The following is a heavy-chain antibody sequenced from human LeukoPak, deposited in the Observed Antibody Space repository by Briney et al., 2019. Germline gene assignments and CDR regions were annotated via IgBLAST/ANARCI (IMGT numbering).Heavy chain of an antibody. CDR2: FDPEDGET. Sequence: GASVKVSCKVSGYTLTELSMHWVRQAPGKGLEWMGGFDPEDGETIYAQKFQGRVTMTEDTSTDTAYMELSSLRSEDTAVYYCATTNRPRQQGRGYSYGPIYYYYYMDVWGKGTTVTVSS. V-gene: IGHV1-24*01. CDR3: ATTNRPRQQGRGYSYGPIYYYYYMDV. J-gene: IGHJ6*03. CDR1: GYTLTELS. D-gene: IGHD5-18*01.